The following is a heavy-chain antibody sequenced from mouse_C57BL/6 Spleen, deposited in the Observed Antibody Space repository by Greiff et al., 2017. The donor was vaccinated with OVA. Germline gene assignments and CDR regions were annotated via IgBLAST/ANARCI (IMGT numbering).Heavy chain of an antibody. J-gene: IGHJ1*03. CDR3: TSSRFDYYGSSWYFDV. V-gene: IGHV1-15*01. Sequence: VQLQQSGAELVRPGASVTLSCKASGYTFTDYEMHWVKQTPVHGLEWIGAIDPETGGTAYNQKFKGKAILTADKSSSTAYMELRSLTSEDSAVYYCTSSRFDYYGSSWYFDVWGTGTTVTVSS. D-gene: IGHD1-1*01. CDR1: GYTFTDYE. CDR2: IDPETGGT.